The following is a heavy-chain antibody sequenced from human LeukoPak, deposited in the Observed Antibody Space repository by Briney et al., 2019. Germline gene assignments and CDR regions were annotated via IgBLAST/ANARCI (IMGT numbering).Heavy chain of an antibody. D-gene: IGHD2-15*01. Sequence: SETLSLTCTVSGGSISSYYWSWLRQPPGKGLEWIGYIYYSGSPNYNPSLKSRVTISVDTSKNQFSLKLSSVTAADAAVYYCARGSVVVAATGSPDFDYWGQGTLVTVSS. CDR1: GGSISSYY. J-gene: IGHJ4*02. V-gene: IGHV4-59*01. CDR2: IYYSGSP. CDR3: ARGSVVVAATGSPDFDY.